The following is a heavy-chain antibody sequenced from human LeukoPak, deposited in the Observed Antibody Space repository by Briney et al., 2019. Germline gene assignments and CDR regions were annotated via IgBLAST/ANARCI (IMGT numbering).Heavy chain of an antibody. CDR2: ISSSSSTK. V-gene: IGHV3-48*01. CDR3: AKAFWSGYSRSDY. CDR1: GFTFSSYT. D-gene: IGHD3-3*01. Sequence: GGSLRLSCAASGFTFSSYTMNWVRQAPGKGLEWVSYISSSSSTKYYADSVKGRFTISRDNPKNTLYLQMNSLRAEDTAVYYCAKAFWSGYSRSDYRGQGTLVTVSS. J-gene: IGHJ4*02.